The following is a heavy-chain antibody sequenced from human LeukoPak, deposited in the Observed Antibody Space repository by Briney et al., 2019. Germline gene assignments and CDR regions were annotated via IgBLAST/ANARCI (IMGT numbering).Heavy chain of an antibody. V-gene: IGHV3-11*04. CDR3: ARDPSSGWYGTRGYFDY. D-gene: IGHD6-19*01. Sequence: GGSLRLSCAASGFTFSDYYMSWIRQAPGKGLEWVSYISSSGSTIYYADSVKGRFTISRDNSKNTLYLQMNSLRAEDTAVYYCARDPSSGWYGTRGYFDYWGQGTLVTVSS. J-gene: IGHJ4*02. CDR1: GFTFSDYY. CDR2: ISSSGSTI.